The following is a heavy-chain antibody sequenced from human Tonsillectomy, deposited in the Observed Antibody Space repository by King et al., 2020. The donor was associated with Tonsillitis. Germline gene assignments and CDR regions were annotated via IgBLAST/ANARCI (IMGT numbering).Heavy chain of an antibody. Sequence: VQLQESGPGLVKPLQTLSLTCTVSCGSIRRGEYYWSWIRQPPGKGLEWIGYIYYSGSTYYNPSPKSRVTISVDTSKNQFSLKLSSVTAADTAVYYCATNDFWSGSNDAFDIWGQGTMVTVSS. V-gene: IGHV4-30-4*01. D-gene: IGHD3-3*01. CDR2: IYYSGST. CDR3: ATNDFWSGSNDAFDI. J-gene: IGHJ3*02. CDR1: CGSIRRGEYY.